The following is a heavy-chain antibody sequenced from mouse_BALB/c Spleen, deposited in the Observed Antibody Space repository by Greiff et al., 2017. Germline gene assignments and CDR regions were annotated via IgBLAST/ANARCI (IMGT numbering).Heavy chain of an antibody. V-gene: IGHV5-6-4*01. CDR3: TRDPYYYGSSGGYFDV. CDR1: GFTFSSYT. D-gene: IGHD1-1*01. CDR2: ISSGGSYT. J-gene: IGHJ1*01. Sequence: EVKLMESGGGLVKPGGSLKLSCAASGFTFSSYTMSWVRQTPEKRLEWVATISSGGSYTYYPDSVKGRFTISRDNAKNTLYLQMSSLKSEDTAMYYCTRDPYYYGSSGGYFDVWGAGTTVTVSS.